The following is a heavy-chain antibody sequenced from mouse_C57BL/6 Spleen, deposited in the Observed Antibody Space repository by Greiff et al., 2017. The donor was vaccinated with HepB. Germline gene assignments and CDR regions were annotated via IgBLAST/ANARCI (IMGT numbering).Heavy chain of an antibody. Sequence: EVKLMESGGDLVKPGGSLKLSCAASGFTFSSYSMSWVRQTPDKRLEWVATISSGGSYTYYPDSVKGRFTISRDNAKNTLYLQMSSLKSEDTAMYYCARQEGFITTVAFDYWGQGTTLTVSS. V-gene: IGHV5-6*01. CDR2: ISSGGSYT. D-gene: IGHD1-1*01. CDR1: GFTFSSYS. CDR3: ARQEGFITTVAFDY. J-gene: IGHJ2*01.